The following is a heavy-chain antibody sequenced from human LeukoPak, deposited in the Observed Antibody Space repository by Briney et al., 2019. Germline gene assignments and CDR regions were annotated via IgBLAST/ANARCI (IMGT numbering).Heavy chain of an antibody. J-gene: IGHJ4*02. V-gene: IGHV3-20*04. Sequence: GGSLRLSCAASGFTFDDYDMSWVRQAPGKGLEWVSGINWNGGSTGYAASVKGRFTISRDNAKNSLYLQMNSLRAEDPALYYCARDPPGGYSYGYFAYFDYWGQGTLVTVSS. D-gene: IGHD5-18*01. CDR1: GFTFDDYD. CDR3: ARDPPGGYSYGYFAYFDY. CDR2: INWNGGST.